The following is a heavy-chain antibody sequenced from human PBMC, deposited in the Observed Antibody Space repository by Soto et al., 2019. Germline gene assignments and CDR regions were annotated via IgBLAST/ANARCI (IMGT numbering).Heavy chain of an antibody. V-gene: IGHV4-34*01. D-gene: IGHD3-3*01. CDR1: GGSFSGCY. CDR2: INHSGST. J-gene: IGHJ6*02. Sequence: SETLSRTCAGYGGSFSGCYWSWIRRPPGKGLEWIGEINHSGSTNYNPSLKSRVTISVDTSKNQFSLKLSSVTAADTAVYYCARGTMYYYYGMDVWGQGTTVTVSS. CDR3: ARGTMYYYYGMDV.